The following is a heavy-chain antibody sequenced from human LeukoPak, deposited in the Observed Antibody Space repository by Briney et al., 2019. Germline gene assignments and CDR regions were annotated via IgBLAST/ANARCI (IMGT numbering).Heavy chain of an antibody. V-gene: IGHV1-69*04. CDR1: GGTFSSYA. J-gene: IGHJ4*02. CDR3: ARDLDTAKTY. Sequence: SVKVSCKASGGTFSSYAISWVRQAPGQGLEWMGRIILILGIANYAQKFQGRVTITADKSTSTAYMELSSLRSEDTAVYYCARDLDTAKTYWGQGTLVTVSS. CDR2: IILILGIA. D-gene: IGHD5-18*01.